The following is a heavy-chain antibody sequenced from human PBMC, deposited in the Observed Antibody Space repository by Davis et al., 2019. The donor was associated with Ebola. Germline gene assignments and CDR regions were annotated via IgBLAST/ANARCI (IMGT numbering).Heavy chain of an antibody. Sequence: GESLKISCAASGFTFSSYAMSWVRQAPGKGLEWVSAISGSGGSTYYADSVKGRFTISRDNSKNTLYLQMNSLRAEDTAVYYCARGGSITMVQGVIDYYYYYGMDVWGQGTTVTISS. CDR1: GFTFSSYA. D-gene: IGHD3-10*01. V-gene: IGHV3-23*01. J-gene: IGHJ6*02. CDR2: ISGSGGST. CDR3: ARGGSITMVQGVIDYYYYYGMDV.